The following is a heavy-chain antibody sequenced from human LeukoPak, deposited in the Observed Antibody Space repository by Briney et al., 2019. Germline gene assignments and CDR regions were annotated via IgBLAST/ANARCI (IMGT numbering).Heavy chain of an antibody. J-gene: IGHJ3*02. V-gene: IGHV4-38-2*02. CDR1: GYSISSGYY. CDR3: ARDPYYYDSSGSQRGDAFDI. D-gene: IGHD3-22*01. CDR2: IYHSGST. Sequence: SETLSLTCTVSGYSISSGYYWGWIRQPPGKGLEWIGSIYHSGSTYYNPSLKSRVTIPVDTSKNQFSLKLSSVTAADTAVYYCARDPYYYDSSGSQRGDAFDIWGQGTMVTVSS.